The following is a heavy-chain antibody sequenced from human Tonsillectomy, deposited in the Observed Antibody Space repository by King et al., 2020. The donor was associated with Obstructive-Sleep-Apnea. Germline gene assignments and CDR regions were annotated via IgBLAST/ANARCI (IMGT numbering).Heavy chain of an antibody. CDR2: ICSCSGTI. V-gene: IGHV3-48*04. J-gene: IGHJ4*02. CDR1: GFTFSSYS. D-gene: IGHD3-3*02. Sequence: VQLVESGGALVQPGGSLRLSCAASGFTFSSYSMNWCRPAPGTGLEGVSYICSCSGTIYYADSVKGRFTISRDNTKNSLYLQMNSLRAKDTAVYYCVRVLGFDYWGQGTLVTVSS. CDR3: VRVLGFDY.